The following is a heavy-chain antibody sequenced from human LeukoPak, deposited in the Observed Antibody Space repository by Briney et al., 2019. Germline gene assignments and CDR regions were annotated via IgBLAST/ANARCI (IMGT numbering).Heavy chain of an antibody. J-gene: IGHJ4*02. CDR2: ISGSGGST. D-gene: IGHD6-13*01. V-gene: IGHV3-23*01. CDR1: GFTFSSYA. Sequence: GGSLRLSCAASGFTFSSYAMNWVRQAPGKGLEWVSAISGSGGSTYYADSVKGRFTISRDNSKNTLYLQMNSLRAEDTAVYYCAKDPYSSSWNYFDYWGQGTLVTVSS. CDR3: AKDPYSSSWNYFDY.